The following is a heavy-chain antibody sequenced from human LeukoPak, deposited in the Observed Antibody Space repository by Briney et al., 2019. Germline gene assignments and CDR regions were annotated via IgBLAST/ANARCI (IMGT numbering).Heavy chain of an antibody. CDR3: ARPLYSSGADFDY. CDR2: INAGNGNT. D-gene: IGHD6-19*01. V-gene: IGHV1-3*01. CDR1: GYTFTSYG. Sequence: ASVKVSCKASGYTFTSYGISWVRQAPGQRLEWMGWINAGNGNTKYSQKFQGRVTITRDTSASTAYMELSSLRSEDTAVYYCARPLYSSGADFDYWGQGTLVTVSS. J-gene: IGHJ4*02.